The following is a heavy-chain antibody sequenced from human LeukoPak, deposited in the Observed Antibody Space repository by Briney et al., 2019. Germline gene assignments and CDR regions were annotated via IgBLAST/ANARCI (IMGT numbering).Heavy chain of an antibody. CDR2: INHSGST. Sequence: SETLSLTCAVYGGSFSGYYWSWIRQPPGKGPEWIGEINHSGSTNYNPSLKSRVTISVDTSKNQFSLKLSSVTAADTAVYYCARGPRQQLVLYYWFDPWGQGTLVTVSS. CDR3: ARGPRQQLVLYYWFDP. V-gene: IGHV4-34*01. D-gene: IGHD6-13*01. J-gene: IGHJ5*02. CDR1: GGSFSGYY.